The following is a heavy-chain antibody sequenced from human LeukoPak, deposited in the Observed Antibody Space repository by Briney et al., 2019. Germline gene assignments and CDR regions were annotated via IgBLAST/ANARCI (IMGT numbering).Heavy chain of an antibody. D-gene: IGHD6-6*01. V-gene: IGHV4-61*02. J-gene: IGHJ5*02. CDR3: ARAGMAARRFWFDP. CDR1: GGSISSGSYY. CDR2: IYTSGST. Sequence: SETLSLTCTVSGGSISSGSYYWSWIRQPAGRGLEWIGRIYTSGSTNYNPSLKSRVTISVDTSKNQFSLKLSSVTAADTAVYYCARAGMAARRFWFDPWGQGTLVTVSS.